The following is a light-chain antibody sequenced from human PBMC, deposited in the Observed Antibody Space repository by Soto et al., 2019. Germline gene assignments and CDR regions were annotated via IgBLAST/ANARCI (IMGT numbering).Light chain of an antibody. CDR3: QQRSNWPPLLT. V-gene: IGKV3-11*01. Sequence: ESVLTQSPATLSLSPGERATLSCRASQSVSSYLAWYQQKPGQAPRLLIYDASNRATGIPARFSGSGSGTDFTLTISSLEPEDFAVYYCQQRSNWPPLLTFGGGTKVDIK. CDR1: QSVSSY. CDR2: DAS. J-gene: IGKJ4*01.